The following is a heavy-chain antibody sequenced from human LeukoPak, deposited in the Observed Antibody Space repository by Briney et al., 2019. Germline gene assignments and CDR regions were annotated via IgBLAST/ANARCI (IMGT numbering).Heavy chain of an antibody. J-gene: IGHJ5*02. V-gene: IGHV1-2*06. CDR1: GYTFTAYY. CDR2: INPNSGGT. CDR3: ARELGYCSSTSCYSGNWFDP. Sequence: ASVKVSCKASGYTFTAYYMHWVRQAPGQGLEWMGRINPNSGGTNYVQKFQGRVTMTRDTSISTAYMELSSLRSEDTAVYYCARELGYCSSTSCYSGNWFDPWGQGTLVTVSS. D-gene: IGHD2-2*01.